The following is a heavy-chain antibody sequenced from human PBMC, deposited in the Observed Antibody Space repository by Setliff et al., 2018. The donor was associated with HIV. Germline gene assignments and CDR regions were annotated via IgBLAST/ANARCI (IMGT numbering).Heavy chain of an antibody. CDR3: ATDDYPNKGGPPGGPDYFDY. V-gene: IGHV3-15*01. CDR1: GFNFHQAW. Sequence: PGGSLRLSCAASGFNFHQAWMSWVRQSPGKGLEWVGRLKTSGDGETTDYAAPVKGRFTISRDVSKQTLYLQMNSLKTEDTAVYYCATDDYPNKGGPPGGPDYFDYWGQGTLVTVSS. CDR2: LKTSGDGETT. J-gene: IGHJ4*02. D-gene: IGHD5-12*01.